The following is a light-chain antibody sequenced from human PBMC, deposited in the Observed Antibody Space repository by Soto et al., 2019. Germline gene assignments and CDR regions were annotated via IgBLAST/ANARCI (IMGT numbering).Light chain of an antibody. V-gene: IGLV2-14*01. CDR1: SSDVGGYNY. J-gene: IGLJ2*01. Sequence: QSALTQPASVSGSPGQSITISCTGTSSDVGGYNYVSWYQQHPGKAPKLMIYDVSYRPSGVSNRFSGSKSGNTASLTISGLQAEDEADYYCSSYTSSSTDVVFGGGTKVTVL. CDR2: DVS. CDR3: SSYTSSSTDVV.